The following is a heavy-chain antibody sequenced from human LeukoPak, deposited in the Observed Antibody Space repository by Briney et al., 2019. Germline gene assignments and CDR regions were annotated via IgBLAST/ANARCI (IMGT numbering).Heavy chain of an antibody. D-gene: IGHD3-3*01. J-gene: IGHJ3*01. CDR2: IGQDGTTK. V-gene: IGHV3-30*02. CDR3: VKDGEWTFDV. CDR1: GFTFSSNG. Sequence: GGSLRLSCAASGFTFSSNGMYWVRQAPGKGLEWVAFIGQDGTTKYYVDSVKGRFTIPGDNPKKMAYLQMNNLRAEDTAIYYCVKDGEWTFDVWGQGTMVTVS.